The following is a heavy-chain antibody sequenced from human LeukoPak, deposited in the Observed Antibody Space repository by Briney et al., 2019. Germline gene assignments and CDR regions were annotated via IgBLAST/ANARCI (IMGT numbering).Heavy chain of an antibody. CDR2: ISAYNGNT. D-gene: IGHD3-10*01. V-gene: IGHV1-18*01. Sequence: ASVKVSCKASGYTFTSYGISWVRQAPGQGLEWMGWISAYNGNTNYAQKLQGRVTMTTDTSTSTAYMELRSLRSDDTAVYYCARESVLLWLGELSMDVWGRGTTVTISS. CDR1: GYTFTSYG. J-gene: IGHJ6*03. CDR3: ARESVLLWLGELSMDV.